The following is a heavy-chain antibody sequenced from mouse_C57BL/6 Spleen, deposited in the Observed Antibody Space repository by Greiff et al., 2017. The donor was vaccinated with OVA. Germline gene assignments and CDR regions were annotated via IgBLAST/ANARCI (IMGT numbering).Heavy chain of an antibody. CDR2: FYPGSGSI. V-gene: IGHV1-62-2*01. J-gene: IGHJ2*01. D-gene: IGHD2-13*01. Sequence: VNVVESGAELVKPGASVKLSCKASGYTFTEYTIHWVKQRSGQGLEWIGWFYPGSGSIKYNEKFKDKATLTADKSSSTVYMELSRLTSEDSAVYFCARHEDRRWCLTCYCDYWGQGTTLTVSS. CDR1: GYTFTEYT. CDR3: ARHEDRRWCLTCYCDY.